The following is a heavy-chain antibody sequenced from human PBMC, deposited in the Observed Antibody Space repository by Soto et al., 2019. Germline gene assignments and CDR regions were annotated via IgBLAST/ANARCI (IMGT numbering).Heavy chain of an antibody. D-gene: IGHD2-15*01. CDR3: ARVMVDDNKRYYFDY. V-gene: IGHV3-30-3*01. Sequence: QVQLEESGGGVVQPERSLRLSCAASGFTFRTYPMNWVRQAPGKGLEWVALISYDGNNKDYSDSVKGRFTISRDNSKNILYLQMSSLRSEDTAGYYCARVMVDDNKRYYFDYWGQGTLVTVSS. CDR2: ISYDGNNK. CDR1: GFTFRTYP. J-gene: IGHJ4*02.